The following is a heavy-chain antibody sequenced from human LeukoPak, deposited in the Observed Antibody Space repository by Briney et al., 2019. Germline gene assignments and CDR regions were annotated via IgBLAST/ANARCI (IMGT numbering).Heavy chain of an antibody. CDR2: IYSSGST. J-gene: IGHJ5*02. Sequence: SETLSLTCTVSGGSINSYCWSWIRQPAGKGLEWIGRIYSSGSTDYNPSLKSRVTMSVDTSKNKFSLKLSSVTAADTAVYYCARDSGTTGEVKFDPWGQGTLVTVSS. D-gene: IGHD3-10*01. V-gene: IGHV4-4*07. CDR3: ARDSGTTGEVKFDP. CDR1: GGSINSYC.